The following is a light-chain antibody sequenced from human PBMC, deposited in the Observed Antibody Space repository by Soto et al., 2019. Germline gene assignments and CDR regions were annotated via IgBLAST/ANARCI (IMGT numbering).Light chain of an antibody. CDR1: SRDVGYSNY. CDR2: EVN. CDR3: SSFGENTFFV. J-gene: IGLJ1*01. Sequence: QSVLTQPPSASGSPGQSVTISCSGTSRDVGYSNYVAWYQQHPGKAPKLIIYEVNKRPSGVPDRFSGSKSGYTASLTVSGLQAEDAADYYCSSFGENTFFVFGSGTKVTVL. V-gene: IGLV2-8*01.